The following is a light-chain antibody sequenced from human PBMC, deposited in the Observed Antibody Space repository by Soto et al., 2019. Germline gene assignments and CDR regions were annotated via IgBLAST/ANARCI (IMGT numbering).Light chain of an antibody. Sequence: EVVLTQSPATLSLSPGERATLSCRASQSVKNFLAWYHQKPGQAPRLLISDASNRATAIPARFSGSGSGTDFTLTISALEPEDLGVYYCQQRNNWPFTFGPGTKVDIK. CDR3: QQRNNWPFT. CDR2: DAS. J-gene: IGKJ3*01. CDR1: QSVKNF. V-gene: IGKV3-11*01.